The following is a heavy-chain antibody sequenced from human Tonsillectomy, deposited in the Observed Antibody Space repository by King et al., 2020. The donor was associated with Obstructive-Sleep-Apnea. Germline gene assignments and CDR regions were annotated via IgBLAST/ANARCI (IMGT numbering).Heavy chain of an antibody. CDR3: ARDGGCDRGCYFDY. CDR2: IYHSGST. D-gene: IGHD6-25*01. CDR1: GGSISSGGYS. V-gene: IGHV4-30-2*01. Sequence: HLQLQESGSGLVKPSQTLSLTCAVSGGSISSGGYSWSWIRQPPGKGLEWIGYIYHSGSTYYNPSLKSRVTISVDRSKNKSSLKLSPVTAADTSVYYCARDGGCDRGCYFDYWGQGTLVTVSS. J-gene: IGHJ4*02.